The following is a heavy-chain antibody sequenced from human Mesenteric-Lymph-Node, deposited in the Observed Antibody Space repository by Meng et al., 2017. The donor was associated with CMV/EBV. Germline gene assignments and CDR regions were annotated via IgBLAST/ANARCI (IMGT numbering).Heavy chain of an antibody. J-gene: IGHJ4*02. CDR3: ARIGRDSWYYFDY. D-gene: IGHD6-13*01. V-gene: IGHV4-31*02. CDR2: IYYSGST. CDR1: GASMSSGGHY. Sequence: GSGASMSSGGHYWAWIRKHPGKGLEWMGYIYYSGSTYYNPSLKSRVTISVDTSQNQFSLKLSSVTAADTAVYFCARIGRDSWYYFDYWGQGTLVTVSS.